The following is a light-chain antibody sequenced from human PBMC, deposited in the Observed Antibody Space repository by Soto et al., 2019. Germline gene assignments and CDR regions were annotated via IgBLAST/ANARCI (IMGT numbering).Light chain of an antibody. CDR3: QQYNNWPLT. CDR1: QSVSSN. Sequence: EIVMTQSPATLSVSPGERATLSCRASQSVSSNLAWYQQKPGQAPRLLIYGASTRATGIPARFSRSGSGTEFTLTISSLQSEDFAVYYCQQYNNWPLTFGGGTKVDI. V-gene: IGKV3-15*01. J-gene: IGKJ4*01. CDR2: GAS.